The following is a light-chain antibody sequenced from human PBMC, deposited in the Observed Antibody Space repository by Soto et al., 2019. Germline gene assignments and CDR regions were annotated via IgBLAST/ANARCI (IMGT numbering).Light chain of an antibody. CDR2: GAS. CDR1: QSVSSSY. V-gene: IGKV3-20*01. Sequence: EIVLTQSPGTLSLSPGERATLSCRASQSVSSSYLAWYQQKPGQAPWLLISGASSRATGIPDRFSGSGSGTDFTLTISRLEPEDFAVYYCQQYGSSPLSFGGGTKVEIK. CDR3: QQYGSSPLS. J-gene: IGKJ4*01.